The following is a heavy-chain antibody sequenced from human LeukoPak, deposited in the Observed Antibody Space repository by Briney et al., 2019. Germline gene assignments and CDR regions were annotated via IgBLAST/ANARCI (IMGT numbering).Heavy chain of an antibody. V-gene: IGHV3-21*01. CDR3: ARGGGHCSSTSCSKYDAFDI. CDR2: ISSSSRYI. J-gene: IGHJ3*02. Sequence: GGALRLSCAASGFTFSSYSMNWVGQAPGKGLEGVSFISSSSRYIYYADSVKGRFTISRDNAKNSLYLQMNGLRAEDTDVYYRARGGGHCSSTSCSKYDAFDIWGHGAMVTVSS. CDR1: GFTFSSYS. D-gene: IGHD2-2*01.